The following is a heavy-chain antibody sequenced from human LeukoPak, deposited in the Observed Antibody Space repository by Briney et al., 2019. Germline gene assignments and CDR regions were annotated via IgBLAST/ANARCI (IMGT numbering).Heavy chain of an antibody. Sequence: SETLSLTCTVSGGSISSYYWSWIRQPAGKGLEWIGRIYTSGSTNYNPSLKSRVTMSADTSKNQFSLKLSSVTAADTAVYYCARSLVSRYYDSSGGFDYWGQGTLVTVSS. CDR2: IYTSGST. J-gene: IGHJ4*02. D-gene: IGHD3-22*01. CDR3: ARSLVSRYYDSSGGFDY. CDR1: GGSISSYY. V-gene: IGHV4-4*07.